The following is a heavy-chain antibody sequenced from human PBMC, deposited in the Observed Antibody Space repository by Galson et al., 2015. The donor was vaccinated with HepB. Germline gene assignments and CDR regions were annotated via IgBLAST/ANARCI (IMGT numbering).Heavy chain of an antibody. CDR2: ISRDGNNK. V-gene: IGHV3-30-3*01. CDR3: AIFSYCGSDCSLYYYYFVGLDV. Sequence: SLRLSCAASGLTFSWYAMHWVRQAPGKGLEWVAVISRDGNNKYYGDSVKGRFTISRDNSKNTLYLQMSSLRAEDTAVYHCAIFSYCGSDCSLYYYYFVGLDVWGQGTTVTVSS. CDR1: GLTFSWYA. J-gene: IGHJ6*02. D-gene: IGHD2-21*02.